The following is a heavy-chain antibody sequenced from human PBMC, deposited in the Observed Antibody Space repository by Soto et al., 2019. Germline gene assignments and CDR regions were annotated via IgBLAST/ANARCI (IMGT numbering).Heavy chain of an antibody. CDR2: ISYDGTNK. V-gene: IGHV3-30-3*01. J-gene: IGHJ4*02. D-gene: IGHD2-8*02. CDR3: ARDPKTTGGQHWAFNYFDS. CDR1: GFSFSISP. Sequence: QVQLVESGGGVVQPGRSLRLSCAASGFSFSISPMHWVRQAPGKGLEWVALISYDGTNKFYADSVKGRFTISRDNSKSTLYLHVDSLRPEDAAVYYCARDPKTTGGQHWAFNYFDSWGQGTLVTVSS.